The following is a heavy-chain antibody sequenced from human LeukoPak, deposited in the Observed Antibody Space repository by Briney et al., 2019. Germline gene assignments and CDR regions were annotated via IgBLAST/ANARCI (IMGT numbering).Heavy chain of an antibody. Sequence: TGGSLRLSCAASGFTFSSYSMNWVRQAPGKGLEWVSSISSSSSYIYYADSVKGRFTISRDNSKNTLYLQMNSLRPDDTAVYSCAKVFPSLAPYFDHWGQGILVIVSS. J-gene: IGHJ4*02. CDR2: ISSSSSYI. V-gene: IGHV3-21*01. CDR1: GFTFSSYS. CDR3: AKVFPSLAPYFDH.